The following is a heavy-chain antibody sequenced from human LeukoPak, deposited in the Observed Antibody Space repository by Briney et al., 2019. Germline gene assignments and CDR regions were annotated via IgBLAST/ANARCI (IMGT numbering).Heavy chain of an antibody. Sequence: PGGSLRLSCAASGFTFSSYSMNWVRQAPGKGLEWVSYISSSSSTIYYADSVKGRFTISRDNAKNSLYLQMNSLRAEDTAVYYCARVTFSGWYSNYYYYMDVWGKGTTVTISS. CDR3: ARVTFSGWYSNYYYYMDV. V-gene: IGHV3-48*01. D-gene: IGHD6-19*01. CDR2: ISSSSSTI. CDR1: GFTFSSYS. J-gene: IGHJ6*03.